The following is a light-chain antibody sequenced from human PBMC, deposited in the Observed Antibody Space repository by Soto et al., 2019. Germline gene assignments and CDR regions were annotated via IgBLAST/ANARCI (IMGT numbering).Light chain of an antibody. Sequence: QSVLTQPASVSGSPGQSITVSCTGTRSDIGGYSHVSWYQQHPGKVPKLIIYEVRNRPSGVSNRFSASKSGNTASLTISGLQAEDEADYYCSSYTSSGTYVFGTGTKLTVL. CDR1: RSDIGGYSH. CDR3: SSYTSSGTYV. V-gene: IGLV2-14*03. J-gene: IGLJ1*01. CDR2: EVR.